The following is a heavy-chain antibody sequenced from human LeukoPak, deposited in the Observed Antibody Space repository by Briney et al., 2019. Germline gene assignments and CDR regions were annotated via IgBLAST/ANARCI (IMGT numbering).Heavy chain of an antibody. D-gene: IGHD2-2*02. CDR2: MNPNSGNT. J-gene: IGHJ3*02. Sequence: ASVKVSCNASGYTFTSYDINWVRQATGQGLEWMGWMNPNSGNTGYAQKFQGRVTMTRNTSISTAYMELSSLRSEDTAVYYCATTSDIVVVPAAILNDAFDIWGQGTMVTVSS. CDR1: GYTFTSYD. CDR3: ATTSDIVVVPAAILNDAFDI. V-gene: IGHV1-8*01.